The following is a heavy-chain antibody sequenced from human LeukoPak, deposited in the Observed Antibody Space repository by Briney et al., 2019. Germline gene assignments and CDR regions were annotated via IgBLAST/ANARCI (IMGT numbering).Heavy chain of an antibody. V-gene: IGHV3-23*01. CDR3: AKSPLRAAAGEWIDP. Sequence: GGSLRLSCAASGFNFSSYAMSWVRQAPGKGLEWVSDISGSSDNTYYADSVKGRFTISRDNSKNMLYLQMNSLRVEDTAVYYCAKSPLRAAAGEWIDPWGQGTLVTVSS. CDR1: GFNFSSYA. D-gene: IGHD6-13*01. CDR2: ISGSSDNT. J-gene: IGHJ5*02.